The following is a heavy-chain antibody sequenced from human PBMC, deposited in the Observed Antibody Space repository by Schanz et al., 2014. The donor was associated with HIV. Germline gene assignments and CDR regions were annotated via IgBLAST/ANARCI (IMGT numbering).Heavy chain of an antibody. J-gene: IGHJ6*02. D-gene: IGHD1-1*01. Sequence: QVQLVQSGTEVKKPGSSVKVSCKASGGTFRNHAISWVRQAPGQGLEWMGGIIPLFGTSNYAQKFQGRATITADESTSTAYMELSSLRSEDTAVYFCAREMTYDDPFRSGMDVWGQGTTVSVS. V-gene: IGHV1-69*01. CDR3: AREMTYDDPFRSGMDV. CDR2: IIPLFGTS. CDR1: GGTFRNHA.